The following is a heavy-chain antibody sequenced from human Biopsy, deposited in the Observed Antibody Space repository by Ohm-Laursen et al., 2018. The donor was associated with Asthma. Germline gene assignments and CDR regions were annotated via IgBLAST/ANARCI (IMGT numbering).Heavy chain of an antibody. CDR1: GFSLSSSGAT. CDR3: TRHNDY. J-gene: IGHJ4*02. D-gene: IGHD1-14*01. Sequence: TQTLTLTFSFSGFSLSSSGATVNWIRQPPGKALEWLARIDWEEDKFYSTSLRTRLTISKGSSEDQVVLTMTNMGPVDTATYYCTRHNDYWGPGILVTVSS. CDR2: IDWEEDK. V-gene: IGHV2-70*04.